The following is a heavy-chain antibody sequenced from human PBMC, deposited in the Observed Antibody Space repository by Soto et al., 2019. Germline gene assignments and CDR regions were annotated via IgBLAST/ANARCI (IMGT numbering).Heavy chain of an antibody. CDR1: GGTFASYS. Sequence: QEELVQSGAEVKKPGSSVNVSCKASGGTFASYSITWVRQAPGQRLEWMGEIIPLLKTVNYAQKFQGRVTITGDRSTSTVYMALSRLRSDDTAVYYCARGGSGRFYYYGLDVWGQGTTVTVSS. CDR3: ARGGSGRFYYYGLDV. V-gene: IGHV1-69*06. J-gene: IGHJ6*02. D-gene: IGHD3-10*01. CDR2: IIPLLKTV.